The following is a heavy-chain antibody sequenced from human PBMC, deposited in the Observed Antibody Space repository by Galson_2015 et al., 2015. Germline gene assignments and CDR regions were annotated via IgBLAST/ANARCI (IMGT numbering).Heavy chain of an antibody. CDR1: RFTIGTYG. J-gene: IGHJ6*02. CDR2: ISYDGSNK. CDR3: AKDWELFGVVGYYFGMDV. Sequence: SLRLCCAASRFTIGTYGMHWVRQARGKGLQWVAVISYDGSNKYYADSVKGRFTITRDNYKNTLYLQMNNLRAEDTAVYYCAKDWELFGVVGYYFGMDVWGQGTTVTVSS. V-gene: IGHV3-30*18. D-gene: IGHD3-3*01.